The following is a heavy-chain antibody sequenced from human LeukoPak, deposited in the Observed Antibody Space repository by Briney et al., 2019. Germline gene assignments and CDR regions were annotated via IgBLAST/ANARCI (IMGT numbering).Heavy chain of an antibody. Sequence: GGSLRPSCAASGFTFSRYWMHWVRQAPGKGLVWVSRINSDGSTTSHADSVKGRFTISRDNAKNTLYLQMNSLRDEDTAVYYCARDNSVRDEAWWFNPWGQGTLVTVSS. CDR3: ARDNSVRDEAWWFNP. CDR1: GFTFSRYW. CDR2: INSDGSTT. J-gene: IGHJ5*02. V-gene: IGHV3-74*01. D-gene: IGHD5-24*01.